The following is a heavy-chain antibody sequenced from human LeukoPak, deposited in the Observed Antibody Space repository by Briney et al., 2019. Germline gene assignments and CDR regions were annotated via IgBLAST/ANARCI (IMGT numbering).Heavy chain of an antibody. D-gene: IGHD1-26*01. CDR1: GYTFTDYY. CDR2: ISPNSGGT. CDR3: ARDLIVGAILYPEDDY. Sequence: ASVKVSCKASGYTFTDYYIHWVRQAPGQGLEWMGWISPNSGGTNYAQKFQGRVTMTRDTSISTAYMELSRLRSDDTAVYYCARDLIVGAILYPEDDYWGQGTLVTVSS. V-gene: IGHV1-2*02. J-gene: IGHJ4*02.